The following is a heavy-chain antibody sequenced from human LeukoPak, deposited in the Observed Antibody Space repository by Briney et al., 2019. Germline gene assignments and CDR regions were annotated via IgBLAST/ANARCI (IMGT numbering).Heavy chain of an antibody. D-gene: IGHD3-9*01. V-gene: IGHV3-21*01. CDR1: GFTFSSYS. Sequence: GGSLRLSCAASGFTFSSYSMNWVRQAPGKGLEWVSSISSSSSYIYYADSVKGRFTIPRDNAKNLLYLQMNSLRAEDTAVYYCARDMGGILTGYYPAYFDYWGQGTLVTVSS. J-gene: IGHJ4*02. CDR2: ISSSSSYI. CDR3: ARDMGGILTGYYPAYFDY.